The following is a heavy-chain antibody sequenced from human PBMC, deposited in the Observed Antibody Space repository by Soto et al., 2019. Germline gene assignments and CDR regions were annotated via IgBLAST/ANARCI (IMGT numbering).Heavy chain of an antibody. Sequence: QVQLVQSGAEVKKPGSSVKVSCKASGGTFSSYAISWVRQAPGQGLAWMGGITPIFGTANYAQKFQGRVTLTADESTSTAYMELSSLRSEDTAVYYCARRGLQTNWFDPWGQGTLVAVSS. CDR1: GGTFSSYA. D-gene: IGHD4-4*01. V-gene: IGHV1-69*01. CDR2: ITPIFGTA. CDR3: ARRGLQTNWFDP. J-gene: IGHJ5*02.